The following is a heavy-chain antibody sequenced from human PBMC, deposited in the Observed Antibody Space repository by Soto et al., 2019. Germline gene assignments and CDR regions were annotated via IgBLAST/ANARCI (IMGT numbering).Heavy chain of an antibody. CDR3: ARDSYGTAGSVYFAY. Sequence: PSETLSLTCTVSGGSISSSSYYWGWIRQPPGKGLEWIGSIYYSGSTYYNPSLKSRVTISVDTSKNQFSLELSSLRSEDTAVYYCARDSYGTAGSVYFAYWGHGPLVTVPS. CDR2: IYYSGST. D-gene: IGHD5-18*01. CDR1: GGSISSSSYY. V-gene: IGHV4-39*07. J-gene: IGHJ4*01.